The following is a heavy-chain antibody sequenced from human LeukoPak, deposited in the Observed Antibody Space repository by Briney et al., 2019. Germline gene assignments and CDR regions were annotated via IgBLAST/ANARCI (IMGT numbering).Heavy chain of an antibody. CDR1: GVTPSSSK. D-gene: IGHD3-22*01. CDR3: AREYCYSSGYQGDYFDY. J-gene: IGHJ4*02. CDR2: ISYDGTSK. V-gene: IGHV3-30*19. Sequence: GGSLRLSSEESGVTPSSSKMSSGRQAPGKGLEWVAFISYDGTSKYYADSVKGRFTLSRDNSKNTLYLQMNSLRAEDTAVYYCAREYCYSSGYQGDYFDYWGQGTLVTVSS.